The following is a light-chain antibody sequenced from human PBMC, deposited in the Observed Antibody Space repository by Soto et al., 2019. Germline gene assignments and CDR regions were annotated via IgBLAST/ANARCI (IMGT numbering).Light chain of an antibody. V-gene: IGKV3-20*01. J-gene: IGKJ2*01. Sequence: EIVLTQSPGTLSLSPGERATLSCRASQSVSGAYISWYQQKPGQAPRLLIYGASNRATSVPDRFSGSGSGTDFTLTISRLDPEDFAMYYCQQFGSSLYTFGQGTKVEIK. CDR1: QSVSGAY. CDR2: GAS. CDR3: QQFGSSLYT.